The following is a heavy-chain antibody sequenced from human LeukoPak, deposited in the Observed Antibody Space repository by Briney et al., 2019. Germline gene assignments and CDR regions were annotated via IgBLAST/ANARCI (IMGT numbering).Heavy chain of an antibody. D-gene: IGHD3-22*01. J-gene: IGHJ4*02. Sequence: PGESLKISCKGSGYSFTNYWIGWGRQMPGKGLEWMGTIYPGDSDTRYRPSFQGQVTISADKSISTAYLQWSSLKASDTAMYYCARLGVVAYDSSGYYYFDYWGQGALVTVSS. CDR1: GYSFTNYW. CDR3: ARLGVVAYDSSGYYYFDY. V-gene: IGHV5-51*01. CDR2: IYPGDSDT.